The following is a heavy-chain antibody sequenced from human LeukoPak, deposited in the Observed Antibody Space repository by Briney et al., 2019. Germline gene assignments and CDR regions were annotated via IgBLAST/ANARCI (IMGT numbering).Heavy chain of an antibody. D-gene: IGHD5-18*01. Sequence: SETLSLTCTVSGGSISSSSYYWGWIRQPPGKGLEWIGRIYTSGSTNYNPSLKSRVTMSVDTSKNQFSLKLSSVTAADTAVHYCARDSRRGYSYGYFSWFDPWGQGTLVTVSS. CDR3: ARDSRRGYSYGYFSWFDP. V-gene: IGHV4-39*07. J-gene: IGHJ5*02. CDR2: IYTSGST. CDR1: GGSISSSSYY.